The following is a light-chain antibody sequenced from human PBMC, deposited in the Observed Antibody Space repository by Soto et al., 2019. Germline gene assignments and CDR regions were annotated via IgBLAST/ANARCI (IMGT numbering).Light chain of an antibody. J-gene: IGKJ4*01. Sequence: EIGLTQSPATLSLSPGERATLSCRASQSISSYLAWYQQKPGQAPRLLIYDASNRATGIPARFSGSGSGTDFTLTISTLEPEDVAVYYCQQRSAWPLTFGGGTKVEIK. CDR3: QQRSAWPLT. CDR2: DAS. V-gene: IGKV3-11*01. CDR1: QSISSY.